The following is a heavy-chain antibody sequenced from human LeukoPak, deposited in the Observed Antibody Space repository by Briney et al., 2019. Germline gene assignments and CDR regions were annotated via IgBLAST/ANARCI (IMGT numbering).Heavy chain of an antibody. V-gene: IGHV5-51*01. CDR1: GYSFTSYW. J-gene: IGHJ4*02. D-gene: IGHD3-16*01. Sequence: GESLKISCKGSGYSFTSYWIGWVRQMPGKGLEWMGIIYPGDSDTRYSPSFQGQVTISADKSISTAYLQWSSLKASDTAMFHCARVSYDYIWGIIYYFDYWGQGTLVTVSS. CDR3: ARVSYDYIWGIIYYFDY. CDR2: IYPGDSDT.